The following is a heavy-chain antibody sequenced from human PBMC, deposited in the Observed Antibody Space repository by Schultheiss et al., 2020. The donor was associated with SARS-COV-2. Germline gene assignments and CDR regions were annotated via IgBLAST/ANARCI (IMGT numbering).Heavy chain of an antibody. Sequence: ASVKVSCKASGYTFTSYGISWVRQVPGQGLEWMGWISAYNGNTNYAQKLQGRVTITRDTSASTAYMELRSLRSEDTALYYCAREVYSLAVATLYYYYYGMDVWGQGTTVTVSS. CDR1: GYTFTSYG. CDR2: ISAYNGNT. J-gene: IGHJ6*02. D-gene: IGHD6-19*01. V-gene: IGHV1-18*01. CDR3: AREVYSLAVATLYYYYYGMDV.